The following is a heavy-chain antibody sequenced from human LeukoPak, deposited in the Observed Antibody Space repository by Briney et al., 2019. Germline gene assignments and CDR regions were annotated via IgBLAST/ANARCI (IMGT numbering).Heavy chain of an antibody. D-gene: IGHD3-22*01. CDR1: GYTFTGYY. Sequence: GASVKVSCKASGYTFTGYYMHWVRQAPGQGLEWMGGIIPIFGTANYAQKFQGRVTITADESTSTAYMELSSLRSEDTAVYYCARSLSSSGYYYGVDYWGQGTLVTVSS. CDR2: IIPIFGTA. J-gene: IGHJ4*02. V-gene: IGHV1-69*13. CDR3: ARSLSSSGYYYGVDY.